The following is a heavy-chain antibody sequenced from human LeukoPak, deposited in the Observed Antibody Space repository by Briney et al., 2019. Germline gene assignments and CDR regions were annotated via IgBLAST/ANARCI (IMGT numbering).Heavy chain of an antibody. J-gene: IGHJ6*03. D-gene: IGHD3-16*01. V-gene: IGHV4-34*01. CDR1: GGSFSGHY. CDR3: ARVKDPGGYYYYYYMDI. CDR2: INHSGST. Sequence: TSESLSLTCAVYGGSFSGHYWTSIRQPPGKGLEWIGEINHSGSTNYNPSLKSRVTISVDTSKNQFSLKVSSVTAADTAVYYCARVKDPGGYYYYYYMDIWGKGNTVTVSS.